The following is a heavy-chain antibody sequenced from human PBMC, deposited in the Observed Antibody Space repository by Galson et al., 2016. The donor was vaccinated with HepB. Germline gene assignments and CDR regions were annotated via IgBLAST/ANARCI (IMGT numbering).Heavy chain of an antibody. D-gene: IGHD6-13*01. J-gene: IGHJ4*02. Sequence: SVKVSCKASGYSFNNYVMHWVRQAPGQRLEWMGWINGDSGNTKNSQKFQGRITITRDTSASTAYMELSSLRSEDTGTYYCARCLDSSSCLDYWGQGTLVIVSS. V-gene: IGHV1-3*01. CDR2: INGDSGNT. CDR3: ARCLDSSSCLDY. CDR1: GYSFNNYV.